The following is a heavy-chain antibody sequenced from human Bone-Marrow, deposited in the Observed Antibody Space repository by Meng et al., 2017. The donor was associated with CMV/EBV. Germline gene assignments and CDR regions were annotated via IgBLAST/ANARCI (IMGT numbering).Heavy chain of an antibody. V-gene: IGHV1-2*02. CDR2: INPNSGGT. D-gene: IGHD1-26*01. CDR1: GYTFTCYY. Sequence: ASVKIFCKAAGYTFTCYYMKWVRPAPGRGCEWMGWINPNSGGTNYAQKLQGRVTMTRDKSISTAYMELSRLRSDDTAVYYCARVPAWSGSYDDIDYWGQGTMVTVSS. CDR3: ARVPAWSGSYDDIDY. J-gene: IGHJ4*02.